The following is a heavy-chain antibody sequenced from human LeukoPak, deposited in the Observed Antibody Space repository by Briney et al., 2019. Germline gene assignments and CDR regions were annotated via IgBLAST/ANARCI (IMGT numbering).Heavy chain of an antibody. V-gene: IGHV3-23*01. D-gene: IGHD3-10*01. CDR2: ISGSGGST. CDR3: AKGVWFGELLPFDY. J-gene: IGHJ4*02. CDR1: GFTFSSYA. Sequence: PGGSLRLSCAASGFTFSSYAMSWVRQAPGKGLEWVSAISGSGGSTYYADSVKGRFTISRDNSKNTLYLQMNSLRVEDTAVYYCAKGVWFGELLPFDYWGQGTLVTVSS.